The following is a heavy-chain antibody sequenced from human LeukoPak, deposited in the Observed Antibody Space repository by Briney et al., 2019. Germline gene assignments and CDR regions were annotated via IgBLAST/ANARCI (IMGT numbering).Heavy chain of an antibody. J-gene: IGHJ6*02. Sequence: PGGSLRLSCAASGFTFSSYWMTWVRQAPGKGLEWVANIKQDGSEKYYVDSVKGRFTISRDNAKNSLYLQMNSLRAEDTAVYCCATWVSSGSGGMDVWGQGTTVTVSS. CDR1: GFTFSSYW. CDR3: ATWVSSGSGGMDV. V-gene: IGHV3-7*01. D-gene: IGHD6-19*01. CDR2: IKQDGSEK.